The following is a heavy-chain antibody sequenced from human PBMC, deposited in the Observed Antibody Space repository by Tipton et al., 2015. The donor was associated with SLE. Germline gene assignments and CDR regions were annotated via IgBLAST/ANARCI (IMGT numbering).Heavy chain of an antibody. CDR2: IYYSGST. V-gene: IGHV4-4*02. Sequence: TLSLTCAVSGGSISSSNWWSWVRQPPGKGLEWIGEIYYSGSTNYNPSLKSRVTISVDTSKNRFSLKLSSVTAADTAVYYCARGSAAAVGGAFDIWGQGTMVTVSS. J-gene: IGHJ3*02. D-gene: IGHD6-13*01. CDR3: ARGSAAAVGGAFDI. CDR1: GGSISSSNW.